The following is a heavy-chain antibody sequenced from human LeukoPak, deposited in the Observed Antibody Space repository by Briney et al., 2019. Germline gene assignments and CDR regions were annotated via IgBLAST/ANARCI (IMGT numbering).Heavy chain of an antibody. V-gene: IGHV4-34*01. CDR3: ARVALGRYYYDSSGYYPPRSDYFDY. J-gene: IGHJ4*02. D-gene: IGHD3-22*01. CDR1: GGSFSGYY. CDR2: INHSGST. Sequence: SETLSLTCAVYGGSFSGYYWSWIRQPPGKGLEWIGEINHSGSTNYNPSLKSRVTISVDTSKNQFSLKLSPVTAADTAVYYCARVALGRYYYDSSGYYPPRSDYFDYWGQGALVTVSS.